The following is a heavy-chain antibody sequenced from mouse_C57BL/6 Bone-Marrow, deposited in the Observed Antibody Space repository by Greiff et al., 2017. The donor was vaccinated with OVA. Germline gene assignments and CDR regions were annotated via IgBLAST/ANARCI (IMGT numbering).Heavy chain of an antibody. CDR3: ARGCVIYGNYFDY. CDR1: GYTFTSYW. J-gene: IGHJ2*01. V-gene: IGHV1-7*01. D-gene: IGHD2-1*01. CDR2: INPSSGYT. Sequence: QVQLKQSGAELAKPGASVKLSCKASGYTFTSYWMHWVKQRPGQGLEWIGYINPSSGYTKYNQKFKDKATLTADKSSSTAYMQLSSLTYEDSAVYYCARGCVIYGNYFDYWGQGTTLTVSS.